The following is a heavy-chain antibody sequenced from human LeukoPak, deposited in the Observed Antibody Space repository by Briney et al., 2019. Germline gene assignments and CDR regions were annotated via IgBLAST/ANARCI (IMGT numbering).Heavy chain of an antibody. D-gene: IGHD1-26*01. Sequence: GGSLRLSCVASGFTFNTYAMSWVRQAPGKGLEWVAVIWYDGSNKYYADSVKGRFTISRDNSKNTLYLQMNSLRAEDTAVYYCARDQGGSYYTFDYWGQGTLVTVSS. CDR1: GFTFNTYA. CDR2: IWYDGSNK. V-gene: IGHV3-33*08. J-gene: IGHJ4*02. CDR3: ARDQGGSYYTFDY.